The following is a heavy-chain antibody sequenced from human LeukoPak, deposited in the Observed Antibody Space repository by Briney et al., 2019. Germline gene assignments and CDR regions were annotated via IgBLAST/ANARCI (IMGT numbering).Heavy chain of an antibody. Sequence: GGSLRLSCAASGFTFSDYAMHWVRQAPGEGLESVALISYDGTNPYCADSVKGRFTISRDNSNNTLYLQMNSLRAEDTAVYYCARDRGYFYDYWGQGALGTVSS. CDR1: GFTFSDYA. CDR2: ISYDGTNP. CDR3: ARDRGYFYDY. J-gene: IGHJ4*02. D-gene: IGHD2-21*01. V-gene: IGHV3-30-3*01.